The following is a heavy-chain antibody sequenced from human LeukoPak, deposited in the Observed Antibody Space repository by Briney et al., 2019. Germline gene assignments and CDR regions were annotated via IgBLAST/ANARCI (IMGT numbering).Heavy chain of an antibody. V-gene: IGHV3-33*01. Sequence: GGSLRLSCAAFGFTFSSYGMHWVRQAPGKGLEWVAVIWYDGSNKYYADSVKGRFTISRDNSKNTLYLQMNSLRAEDTAVYYCAREADTAMVTWAFDIWGQETMVTVSS. CDR1: GFTFSSYG. J-gene: IGHJ3*02. CDR2: IWYDGSNK. D-gene: IGHD5-18*01. CDR3: AREADTAMVTWAFDI.